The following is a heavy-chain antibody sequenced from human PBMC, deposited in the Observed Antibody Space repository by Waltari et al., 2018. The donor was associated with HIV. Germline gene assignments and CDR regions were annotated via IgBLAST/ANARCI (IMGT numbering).Heavy chain of an antibody. D-gene: IGHD3-3*01. Sequence: EVQVVESGGGLVQPGGTLRLSCAASGFTFSSYWMHWVRQVPGNGLEWGARSKTDGSSTSYAGSVEGRCSISRDNAKNTLFLQLYSLRAEDTAVYYCATSVESYDFWSGAYYFDYWGQGTLVTVSS. CDR2: SKTDGSST. CDR1: GFTFSSYW. J-gene: IGHJ4*02. CDR3: ATSVESYDFWSGAYYFDY. V-gene: IGHV3-74*01.